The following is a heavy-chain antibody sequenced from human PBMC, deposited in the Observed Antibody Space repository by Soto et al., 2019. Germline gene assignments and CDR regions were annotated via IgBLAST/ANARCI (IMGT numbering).Heavy chain of an antibody. CDR1: GFTFSSYA. CDR3: AKGRYYDISTGSFDY. Sequence: GGSLRLSCAASGFTFSSYAMSWVRQAPGKGLEWVSAISGSGGSTYYADSVKGRFTISSDNSKNTLYLQMNSLRAEDTAVYYCAKGRYYDISTGSFDYWGQGALATVSS. CDR2: ISGSGGST. D-gene: IGHD3-9*01. J-gene: IGHJ4*02. V-gene: IGHV3-23*01.